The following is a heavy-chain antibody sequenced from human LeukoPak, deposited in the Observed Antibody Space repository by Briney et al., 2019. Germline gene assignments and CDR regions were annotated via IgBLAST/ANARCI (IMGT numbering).Heavy chain of an antibody. Sequence: SVKVSCKASGGTFGSYAISWVRQAPGQGLEWMGGIIPIFGTANYAQKFQGRVTITADESTSTAYMELSSLRSEDTAVYYCARGSYYGSGIPATHYGMDVWGKGTTVTVSS. CDR1: GGTFGSYA. CDR3: ARGSYYGSGIPATHYGMDV. CDR2: IIPIFGTA. V-gene: IGHV1-69*13. J-gene: IGHJ6*04. D-gene: IGHD3-10*01.